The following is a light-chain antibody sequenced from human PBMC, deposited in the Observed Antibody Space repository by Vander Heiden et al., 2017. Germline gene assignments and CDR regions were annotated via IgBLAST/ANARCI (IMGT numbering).Light chain of an antibody. V-gene: IGKV4-1*01. CDR2: WAS. J-gene: IGKJ2*01. CDR3: QQYYSTPYT. CDR1: QSVLYSSNNKNY. Sequence: QVPGLLAVSLGERATINCKSSQSVLYSSNNKNYLAWYQQKPGQPPKLLIYWASTRESGVPDRFSGSGSGTDFTLTISSLQAEDVAVYYCQQYYSTPYTFGGGTKLEIK.